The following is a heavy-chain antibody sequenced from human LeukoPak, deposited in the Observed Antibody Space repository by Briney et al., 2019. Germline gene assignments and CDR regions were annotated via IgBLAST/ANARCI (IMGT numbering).Heavy chain of an antibody. CDR3: AKDMEQWLVRAEYFQH. Sequence: GGSLRLSCAASGFTFSSYAMSWVRQAPGKGLEWVSAISGSGGSTYYADSVKGRFTISRDNSKNTLYLQMNSLRAEDTAVYYCAKDMEQWLVRAEYFQHWGQGTLVTVSS. J-gene: IGHJ1*01. V-gene: IGHV3-23*01. CDR2: ISGSGGST. D-gene: IGHD6-19*01. CDR1: GFTFSSYA.